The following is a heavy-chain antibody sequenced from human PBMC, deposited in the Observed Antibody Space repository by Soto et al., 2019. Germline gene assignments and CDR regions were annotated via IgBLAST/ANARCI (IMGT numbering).Heavy chain of an antibody. CDR1: GFTLSGRS. Sequence: EVQLVESGGGLVQPGGSLRLSCAASGFTLSGRSMHWVRQAPGKGLVWVSGIDNAGTDSTYADSVKGRFTSSRDNAKNMLYLQVSRLRVEDTAVYYCARGWFGPDVWGKGTTVTVSS. CDR3: ARGWFGPDV. V-gene: IGHV3-74*01. D-gene: IGHD3-10*01. J-gene: IGHJ6*04. CDR2: IDNAGTDS.